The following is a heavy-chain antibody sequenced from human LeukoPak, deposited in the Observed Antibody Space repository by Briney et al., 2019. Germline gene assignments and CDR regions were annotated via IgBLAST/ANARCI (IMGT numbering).Heavy chain of an antibody. CDR3: VKDLGSSWSNWFDL. V-gene: IGHV3-64D*06. Sequence: GGSLTLSCSASGFTFSTYPMHWVRQGPGKGLEYVSAISGNGVSTYYADSLKGRFIISRDNSKNTLYLQMRSLRTEDTAVYYCVKDLGSSWSNWFDLWGQGTLVTVSS. D-gene: IGHD6-13*01. CDR1: GFTFSTYP. CDR2: ISGNGVST. J-gene: IGHJ5*02.